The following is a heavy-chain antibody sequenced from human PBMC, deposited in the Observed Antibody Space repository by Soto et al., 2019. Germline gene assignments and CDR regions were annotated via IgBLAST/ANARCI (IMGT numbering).Heavy chain of an antibody. CDR1: GFTFSSYW. D-gene: IGHD6-19*01. CDR2: INGDGSRI. Sequence: EVQLVESGGGLVQPGGSLRLSCAASGFTFSSYWMHWVRQAPGKGLVWVSRINGDGSRIMNADSVKGRFTISRDNAKNTLYVEMNSRRVEDTAVYYCARAGSGWENYFNYWGQGTLVTVSS. J-gene: IGHJ4*02. V-gene: IGHV3-74*03. CDR3: ARAGSGWENYFNY.